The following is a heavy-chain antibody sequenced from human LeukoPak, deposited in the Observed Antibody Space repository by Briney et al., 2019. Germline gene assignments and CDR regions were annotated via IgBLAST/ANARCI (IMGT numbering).Heavy chain of an antibody. D-gene: IGHD6-19*01. CDR3: ARGSPLEYSGWYYFDC. Sequence: PSETLSLTCAVYGGSFSGYYWSWIRQPPGKGLEWIGEINHSGSTNYNPSLKSRVTISVDTSKNQFSLKLSSVTAADTAVYYCARGSPLEYSGWYYFDCWGQGTLVTVSS. V-gene: IGHV4-34*01. J-gene: IGHJ4*02. CDR2: INHSGST. CDR1: GGSFSGYY.